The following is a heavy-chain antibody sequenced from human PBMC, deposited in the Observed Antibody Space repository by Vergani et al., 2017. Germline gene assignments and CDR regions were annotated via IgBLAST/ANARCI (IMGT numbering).Heavy chain of an antibody. Sequence: QLQLQESGPGLVKPSETLSLTCTVPGGSISSSSYYWGWIRQPPGKGLEWIGSIYYSGSTYYNPSLKSRVTISVDTSKNQFSLKLSSVTAADTAVYYCARHPRYSSSWSEYWGQGTLVTVSS. CDR2: IYYSGST. D-gene: IGHD6-13*01. CDR3: ARHPRYSSSWSEY. V-gene: IGHV4-39*01. J-gene: IGHJ4*02. CDR1: GGSISSSSYY.